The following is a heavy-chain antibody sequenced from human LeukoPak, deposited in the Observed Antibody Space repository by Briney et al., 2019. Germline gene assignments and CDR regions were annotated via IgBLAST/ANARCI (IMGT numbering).Heavy chain of an antibody. Sequence: GASVKVSCKASGYTFTSYGISWVRQAPGQGLEWMGWISAYNGNTNYAQKLQGRVTMTTDTSTSTAYMELRSLRSDDTAVYYCATDLPSSGGAGGYFQHWGQGTLVTVSS. J-gene: IGHJ1*01. D-gene: IGHD3-10*01. CDR2: ISAYNGNT. CDR1: GYTFTSYG. CDR3: ATDLPSSGGAGGYFQH. V-gene: IGHV1-18*01.